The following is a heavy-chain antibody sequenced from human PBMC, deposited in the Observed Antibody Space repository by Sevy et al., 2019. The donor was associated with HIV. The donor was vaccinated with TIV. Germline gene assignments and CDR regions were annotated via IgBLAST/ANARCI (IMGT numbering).Heavy chain of an antibody. Sequence: ASVKVSCKTSGYTFTAYHMHWMRQAPGQGLGWMGWVYTNSGDTEYSQKFQGRVTMTTDTSINTVYMELSGLRSDDTAMYYCSRETWYFANWGQGTLVTVSS. J-gene: IGHJ4*02. CDR2: VYTNSGDT. V-gene: IGHV1-2*02. D-gene: IGHD6-13*01. CDR1: GYTFTAYH. CDR3: SRETWYFAN.